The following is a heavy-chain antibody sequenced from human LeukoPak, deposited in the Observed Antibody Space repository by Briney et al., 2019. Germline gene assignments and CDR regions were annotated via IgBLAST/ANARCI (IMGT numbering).Heavy chain of an antibody. Sequence: GGSLRLSCAASGFTFSSYWMHWVRQAPGKGLVWVSRINGDGSSTSYADSVKGRLTISRDNAKNTLYLQMNSLRAEDTAVYYCARGYSSSYRIDYWGQGTLDTVSS. CDR2: INGDGSST. J-gene: IGHJ4*02. V-gene: IGHV3-74*01. CDR1: GFTFSSYW. CDR3: ARGYSSSYRIDY. D-gene: IGHD6-6*01.